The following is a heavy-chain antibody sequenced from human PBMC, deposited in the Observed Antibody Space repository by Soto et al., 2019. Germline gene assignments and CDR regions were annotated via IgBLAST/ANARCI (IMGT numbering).Heavy chain of an antibody. V-gene: IGHV3-23*01. Sequence: GGSLRLSCAASGFTFSSYAMSWVRQAPGKGLEWVSAISGSGGSTYYADSVKGRFTISRDNSKNTLYLQMNSLRAEDTAVYYCVKLKGLKGYSYGYVDYWGQGPLVTVSS. CDR3: VKLKGLKGYSYGYVDY. CDR2: ISGSGGST. J-gene: IGHJ4*02. D-gene: IGHD5-18*01. CDR1: GFTFSSYA.